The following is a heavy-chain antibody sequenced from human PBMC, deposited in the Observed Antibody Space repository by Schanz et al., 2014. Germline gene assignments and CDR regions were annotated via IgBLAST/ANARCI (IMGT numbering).Heavy chain of an antibody. CDR2: INPNSGGA. CDR3: ARTASHDVWRGYIPHYAFDL. Sequence: QVQLVQSGAEVKKPGASVKVSCKASGYTFTGSYMYWMRQAPGQGLEWVGGINPNSGGANYAQKFQGRVTMTTDTPVRTAYMELSRLTSDDTAVYYCARTASHDVWRGYIPHYAFDLWGQGTVVIVSS. J-gene: IGHJ3*01. D-gene: IGHD3-3*01. CDR1: GYTFTGSY. V-gene: IGHV1-2*02.